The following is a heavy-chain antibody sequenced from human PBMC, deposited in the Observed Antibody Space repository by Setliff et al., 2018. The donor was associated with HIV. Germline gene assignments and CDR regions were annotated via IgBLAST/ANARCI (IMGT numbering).Heavy chain of an antibody. J-gene: IGHJ3*02. Sequence: ASVKVSCKVSGHTLTKLSMHWVRQAPGKGLEWMGAFYREEGEAFYPQNFQGRLTMTEDTSTDTAYMALSSLRFEDTAVYFCATGSEVVIIHEAFDMWGQGTMVTISS. CDR2: FYREEGEA. CDR3: ATGSEVVIIHEAFDM. D-gene: IGHD3-22*01. V-gene: IGHV1-24*01. CDR1: GHTLTKLS.